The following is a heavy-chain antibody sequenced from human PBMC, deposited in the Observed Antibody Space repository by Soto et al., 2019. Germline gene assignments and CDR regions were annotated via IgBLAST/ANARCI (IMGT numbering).Heavy chain of an antibody. D-gene: IGHD3-22*01. Sequence: LETLCFSWAVYGGSLSDLDWSWIRQPTGKGLEWIGEINHSGSTNYNPSLKSRVTISVDTSKNHFSLKLSSVTAADTAVYYCARSPRYTMRNHYLDYWGQGTLVTVSS. J-gene: IGHJ4*02. CDR1: GGSLSDLD. CDR2: INHSGST. V-gene: IGHV4-34*01. CDR3: ARSPRYTMRNHYLDY.